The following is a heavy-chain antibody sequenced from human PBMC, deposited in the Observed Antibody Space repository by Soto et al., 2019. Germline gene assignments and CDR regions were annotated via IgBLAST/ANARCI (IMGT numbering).Heavy chain of an antibody. Sequence: ASVKVSCKASGYTFTGYYMHWVRRAPGQGLEWMGWINPNSGGTNYAQKFQGRVTMTRDTSISTAYMELSRLRSDDTAVYYCARDLYIAVAGTLGWFDPWGQGTLVTVS. V-gene: IGHV1-2*02. CDR1: GYTFTGYY. CDR3: ARDLYIAVAGTLGWFDP. CDR2: INPNSGGT. D-gene: IGHD6-19*01. J-gene: IGHJ5*02.